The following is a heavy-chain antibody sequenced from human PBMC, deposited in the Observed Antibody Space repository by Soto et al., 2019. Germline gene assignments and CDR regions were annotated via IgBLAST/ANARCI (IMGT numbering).Heavy chain of an antibody. J-gene: IGHJ6*03. V-gene: IGHV3-23*01. CDR2: ISGSGGST. CDR3: AKGSGEVGYYYYYMDV. Sequence: GGSLRLSCAASGFTFSSYAMSWVRQAPGKGLEWVSAISGSGGSTYYADSVKGRFTISRDNSKNTLYLQMNSLRAEDTAVYYCAKGSGEVGYYYYYMDVWGKGTTVTVSS. D-gene: IGHD7-27*01. CDR1: GFTFSSYA.